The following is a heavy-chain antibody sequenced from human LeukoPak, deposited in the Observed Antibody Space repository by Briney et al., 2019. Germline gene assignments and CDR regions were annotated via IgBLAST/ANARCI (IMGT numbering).Heavy chain of an antibody. CDR1: GYTFTSYD. CDR2: MNPNSGNT. Sequence: ASVKVSCKASGYTFTSYDINWVRQSTGQGLEWMGWMNPNSGNTGYAQKFQGRVTITRNTSISTAYMELSSLRSEDTAVYYCARGLDSSGYRIAFDIWGQGTMVTVSS. D-gene: IGHD3-22*01. J-gene: IGHJ3*02. CDR3: ARGLDSSGYRIAFDI. V-gene: IGHV1-8*03.